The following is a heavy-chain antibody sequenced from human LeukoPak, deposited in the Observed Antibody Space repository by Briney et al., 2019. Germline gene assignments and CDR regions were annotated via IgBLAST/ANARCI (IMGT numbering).Heavy chain of an antibody. CDR1: GFSFSSSA. V-gene: IGHV3-23*01. CDR2: ISGSAGGT. CDR3: AKDRAIFGF. Sequence: GGSLRLSCEASGFSFSSSAMSWVRQAPGKGMEWVSAISGSAGGTYYADSVKGRFTISRDNSKNTLYLQMNSLRAEDTAVYYCAKDRAIFGFWGQGTLVTVSS. D-gene: IGHD3-3*01. J-gene: IGHJ4*02.